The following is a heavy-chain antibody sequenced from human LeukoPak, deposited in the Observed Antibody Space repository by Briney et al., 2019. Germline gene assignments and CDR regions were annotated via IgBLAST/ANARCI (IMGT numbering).Heavy chain of an antibody. D-gene: IGHD3/OR15-3a*01. Sequence: GGSLRLSCAASGFTFSSYAMSWVRQAPGKGLEWVSAISGSGGSTYYEDSVKGRFTISRDNSKNTLYLQMNSLRAEDTAVYYCARDDLGTSYFYFGMDVWGQGTTVTVSS. J-gene: IGHJ6*02. CDR1: GFTFSSYA. CDR3: ARDDLGTSYFYFGMDV. V-gene: IGHV3-23*01. CDR2: ISGSGGST.